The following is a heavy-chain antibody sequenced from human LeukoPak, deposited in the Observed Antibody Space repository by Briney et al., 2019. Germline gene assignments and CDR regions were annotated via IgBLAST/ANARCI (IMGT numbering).Heavy chain of an antibody. V-gene: IGHV1-46*01. CDR2: INPSGGST. CDR3: ARADLLWFGELQAPDDY. J-gene: IGHJ4*02. D-gene: IGHD3-10*01. CDR1: GYTFTSYY. Sequence: ASVKVSCKASGYTFTSYYMHWVRQAPGQGLEWMGIINPSGGSTSYAQKLQGRVTMTTDTSTSTAYMELSRLRSDDTAVYYCARADLLWFGELQAPDDYWGQGTLVTVSS.